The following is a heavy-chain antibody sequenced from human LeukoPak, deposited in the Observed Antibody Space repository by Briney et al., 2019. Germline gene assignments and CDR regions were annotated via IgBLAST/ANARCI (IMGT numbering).Heavy chain of an antibody. Sequence: PSETLSLTCTVSGGSISSYYWSWIRQPPGKGLEWIGYIYYSGSTNYNPSPKSRVTISVDTSKNQFSLKLSSVTAADTAVYYCATLDYGDEDYWGQGTLVTVSS. CDR2: IYYSGST. CDR1: GGSISSYY. CDR3: ATLDYGDEDY. V-gene: IGHV4-59*01. D-gene: IGHD4-17*01. J-gene: IGHJ4*02.